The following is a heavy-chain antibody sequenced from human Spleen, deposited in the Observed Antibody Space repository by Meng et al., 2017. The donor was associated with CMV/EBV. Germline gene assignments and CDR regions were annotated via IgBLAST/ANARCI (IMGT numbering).Heavy chain of an antibody. J-gene: IGHJ4*02. Sequence: QGALQGQGPGLVKPSGTLSLTCASCGCSIRSSNWCGWFRQPPGKGLEWIGEIYHSGSTNYTPSLKSRVTISVDKSKNQFSLKLSSVTAADTAVYYCASFPPPGKQWLVTDYWGQGTLVTVSS. CDR3: ASFPPPGKQWLVTDY. V-gene: IGHV4-4*02. D-gene: IGHD6-19*01. CDR2: IYHSGST. CDR1: GCSIRSSNW.